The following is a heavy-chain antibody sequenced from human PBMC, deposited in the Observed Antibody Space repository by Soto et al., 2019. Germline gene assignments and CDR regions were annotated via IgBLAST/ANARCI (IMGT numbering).Heavy chain of an antibody. CDR1: GFSLSTSGVG. J-gene: IGHJ4*02. CDR3: AHRNHASKHIVVVTAINYFDY. CDR2: IYWNDDK. Sequence: QITLKESGPTLVKPTQTLTLTCTFSGFSLSTSGVGVGWIRQPPGKALEWLALIYWNDDKRYSPSLKGRLTITKDTSKNQVVLTMTNMDPVDTATYYCAHRNHASKHIVVVTAINYFDYWGQGTLVTVSS. D-gene: IGHD2-21*02. V-gene: IGHV2-5*01.